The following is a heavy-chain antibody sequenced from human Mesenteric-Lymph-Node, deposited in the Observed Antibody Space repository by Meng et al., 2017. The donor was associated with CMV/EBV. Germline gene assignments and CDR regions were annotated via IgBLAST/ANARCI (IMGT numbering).Heavy chain of an antibody. V-gene: IGHV3-23*03. J-gene: IGHJ4*02. Sequence: GGSLRLSCAASGFTFSNYAMSWVRQAPGKGLEWVSNIYSGGSSTYYADSVNGRFTISRDDLKDKLFLQMNSLRAEDTAVYYCAKVMRYSDWSFDYWGQGTLVTVSS. CDR2: IYSGGSST. D-gene: IGHD3-9*01. CDR3: AKVMRYSDWSFDY. CDR1: GFTFSNYA.